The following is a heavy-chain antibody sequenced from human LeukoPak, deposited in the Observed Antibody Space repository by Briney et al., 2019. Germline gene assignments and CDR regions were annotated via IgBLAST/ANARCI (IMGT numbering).Heavy chain of an antibody. CDR3: AGEGYCSSTSCPVDY. V-gene: IGHV4-4*07. CDR2: IYTSGST. Sequence: SETLSLTCTVSGGSISSYYWSWIRQPAGKGLEWIGRIYTSGSTNYNPSLKSRVTMSVDTSKNQFSLKLSSVTAADTAVYYCAGEGYCSSTSCPVDYWGQGTLVTVSS. J-gene: IGHJ4*02. CDR1: GGSISSYY. D-gene: IGHD2-2*01.